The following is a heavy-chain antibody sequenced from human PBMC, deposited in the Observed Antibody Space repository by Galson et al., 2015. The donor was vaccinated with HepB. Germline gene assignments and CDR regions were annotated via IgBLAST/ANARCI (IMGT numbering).Heavy chain of an antibody. J-gene: IGHJ4*02. CDR2: ISGSGGST. V-gene: IGHV3-23*01. D-gene: IGHD6-13*01. CDR1: GFTFSSYA. Sequence: SLRLSCAASGFTFSSYAMSWVRQAPGKGLEWVSAISGSGGSTYYADSVKGRFTISRDNSKNTLYLQMNSLRAEDTAVYYCAKVGVAAAGFLVYFDYWGQGTLVTVSS. CDR3: AKVGVAAAGFLVYFDY.